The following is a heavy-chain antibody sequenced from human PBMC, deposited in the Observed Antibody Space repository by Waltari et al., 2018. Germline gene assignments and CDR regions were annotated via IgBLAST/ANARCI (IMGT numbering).Heavy chain of an antibody. CDR3: ATLRGVGATTSYYYYMDV. CDR2: INPNSGGT. D-gene: IGHD1-26*01. V-gene: IGHV1-2*02. J-gene: IGHJ6*03. Sequence: QVQLVQSGAEVKKPGASVKVSCKASGYTFTGYYMHWVRQAPGQGLEWMGWINPNSGGTNYAQKVQGRVTMTRDTSISTAYMELSRLRSDDTAVYYCATLRGVGATTSYYYYMDVWGKGTTVTVSS. CDR1: GYTFTGYY.